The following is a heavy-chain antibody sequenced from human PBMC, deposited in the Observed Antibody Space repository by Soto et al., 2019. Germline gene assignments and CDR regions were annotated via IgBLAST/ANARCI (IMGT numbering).Heavy chain of an antibody. CDR2: IYYSGGT. CDR1: GGSISSYY. J-gene: IGHJ5*02. D-gene: IGHD6-13*01. CDR3: ARSELAAAGLYWFDP. Sequence: QVQLQESGPGLVKPSETLSLTCTVSGGSISSYYWSWIRQPPGKGLEWIGYIYYSGGTNYNPSLELRVTISVDTSKNQCSLKLSSVTAADTAVYYCARSELAAAGLYWFDPWGQGTLVTVSS. V-gene: IGHV4-59*01.